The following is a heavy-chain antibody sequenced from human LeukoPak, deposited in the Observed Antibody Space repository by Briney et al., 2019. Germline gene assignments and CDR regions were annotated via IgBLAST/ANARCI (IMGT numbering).Heavy chain of an antibody. V-gene: IGHV4-39*07. CDR2: IYHSGST. D-gene: IGHD3-10*01. J-gene: IGHJ4*02. CDR3: ARDRFGEFDY. Sequence: SETLSLTCTVSGGSISSSSYYWGWIRQPPGKGLEWIGSIYHSGSTYNNPSLKSRVTISVDTSKNQFSLKLSSVTAADTAVYYCARDRFGEFDYWGQGTLVTVSS. CDR1: GGSISSSSYY.